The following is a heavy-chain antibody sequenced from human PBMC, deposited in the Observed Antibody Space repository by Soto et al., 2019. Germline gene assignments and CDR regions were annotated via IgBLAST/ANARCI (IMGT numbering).Heavy chain of an antibody. CDR1: GFSFSNFA. V-gene: IGHV3-23*01. CDR3: ARIFGAYDYFDY. Sequence: VQLLESGGGLVQPGGSLRLFCEASGFSFSNFAMSWVRQAPGKGLEWVSSIGGGSEKIYYSDSVKGRFTISRDNSKNTLYLQMNSLRAEDTALFYCARIFGAYDYFDYWGQGTPVTVFS. J-gene: IGHJ4*02. D-gene: IGHD5-12*01. CDR2: IGGGSEKI.